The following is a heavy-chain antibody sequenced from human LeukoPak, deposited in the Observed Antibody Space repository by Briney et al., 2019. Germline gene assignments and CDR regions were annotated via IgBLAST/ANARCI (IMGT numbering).Heavy chain of an antibody. J-gene: IGHJ3*02. CDR2: MNPNSGNT. Sequence: ASVKVSCKASGYTFTSYDINWVRQATGQGLEWMGWMNPNSGNTGYAQKFQGRVTMTRNTSISTAYMELSSLRSEDTAVYCCARGPEELFAFDIWGQGTMVTVSS. D-gene: IGHD3-10*01. CDR1: GYTFTSYD. V-gene: IGHV1-8*01. CDR3: ARGPEELFAFDI.